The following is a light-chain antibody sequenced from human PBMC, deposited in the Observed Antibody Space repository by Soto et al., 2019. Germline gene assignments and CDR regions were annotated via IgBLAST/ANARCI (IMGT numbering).Light chain of an antibody. CDR3: PLWDIRTDNNV. CDR1: NIGNKR. Sequence: SYELTQPPSVSVAPEKTATITCGGDNIGNKRVHWYRHKPGQSPVLVISYDSDRPSGIPERFSGSNSENTTTLTISSVEAGDEADYYCPLWDIRTDNNVVGTGTKLTVL. CDR2: YDS. J-gene: IGLJ1*01. V-gene: IGLV3-21*04.